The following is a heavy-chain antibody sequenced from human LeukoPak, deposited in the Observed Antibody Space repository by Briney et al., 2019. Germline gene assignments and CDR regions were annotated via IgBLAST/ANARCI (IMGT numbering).Heavy chain of an antibody. V-gene: IGHV3-23*01. CDR3: AKGYGSGPLGY. D-gene: IGHD3-10*01. Sequence: QPGGSLRLSCAASGFTFSSYAMSWVRQAPGRGLEWVSAISGSGGSTYYADSVKGRFTISRDNSKNTLYLQMNSPRAEDTAVYYCAKGYGSGPLGYWGQGTLVTVSS. J-gene: IGHJ4*02. CDR1: GFTFSSYA. CDR2: ISGSGGST.